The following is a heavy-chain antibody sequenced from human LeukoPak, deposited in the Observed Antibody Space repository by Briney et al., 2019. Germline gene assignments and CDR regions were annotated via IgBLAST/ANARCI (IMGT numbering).Heavy chain of an antibody. J-gene: IGHJ5*02. V-gene: IGHV2-5*02. CDR1: GFSLSTSGVG. D-gene: IGHD6-13*01. CDR2: IYWDDDK. Sequence: SGPTLVKPTQTLTLTCTFSGFSLSTSGVGVGWIRQPPGKALEWLALIYWDDDKRYSPSLKSRLTITKDTSKNQVVLTMTNMDPVDTATYYCAHHSEYYSSSPNWFDPWGQGTLVTVSS. CDR3: AHHSEYYSSSPNWFDP.